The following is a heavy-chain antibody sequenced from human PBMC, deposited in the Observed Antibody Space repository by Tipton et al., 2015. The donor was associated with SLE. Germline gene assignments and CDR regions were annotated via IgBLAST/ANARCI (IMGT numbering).Heavy chain of an antibody. CDR1: GGSISSHY. CDR2: IYYTGST. CDR3: ARAPCVDTAMIKGYYYMDV. D-gene: IGHD5-18*01. Sequence: TLSLTCTVSGGSISSHYWSWIRQPPGKGLGWIGYIYYTGSTYYNPSLKSRLTISVDTSKNQFSLNLSSVTAADTAVYYCARAPCVDTAMIKGYYYMDVWGKGTPVTVSS. J-gene: IGHJ6*03. V-gene: IGHV4-59*11.